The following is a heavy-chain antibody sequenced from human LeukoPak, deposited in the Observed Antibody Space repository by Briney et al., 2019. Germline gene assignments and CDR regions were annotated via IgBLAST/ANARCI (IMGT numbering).Heavy chain of an antibody. D-gene: IGHD3-10*01. V-gene: IGHV3-30*18. CDR2: ISYDGINT. CDR1: GFAFRNYG. Sequence: GGSLRLSCVASGFAFRNYGMHWVRQAPGKGLEWVAVISYDGINTHYADSVKGRFTISKDNSKNTLYPQLNTLRPEDTAVYYCANDDARGFGEPSPYDYWGQGTRVIVSS. J-gene: IGHJ4*02. CDR3: ANDDARGFGEPSPYDY.